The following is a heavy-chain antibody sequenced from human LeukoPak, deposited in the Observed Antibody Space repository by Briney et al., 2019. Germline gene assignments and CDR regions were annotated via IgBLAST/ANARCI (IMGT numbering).Heavy chain of an antibody. CDR3: ARALLEYYYDPIGYYSDY. V-gene: IGHV1-69*13. CDR2: IIPVFGTT. CDR1: GGPFSTYA. Sequence: GASVKVSCKASGGPFSTYAITWVRQAPGQGLEWMGGIIPVFGTTTYGQNFQGRLTITADEATTTAFMELSSLRSEDTAVYYCARALLEYYYDPIGYYSDYWGQGTLVTVSS. J-gene: IGHJ4*02. D-gene: IGHD3-22*01.